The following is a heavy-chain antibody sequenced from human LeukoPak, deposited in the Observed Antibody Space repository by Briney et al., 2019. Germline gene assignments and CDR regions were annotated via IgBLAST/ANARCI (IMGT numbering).Heavy chain of an antibody. D-gene: IGHD3-3*01. CDR1: GFTFSSYS. CDR3: ARGSVDFWSGYYSWASSTDYYYGMDV. V-gene: IGHV3-21*01. Sequence: GGSLGLSCAASGFTFSSYSMNWVRQAPGKGLEWVSSISSSSSYIYYADSVKGRFTISRDNAKNSLYLQMNSLRAEDTAVYYCARGSVDFWSGYYSWASSTDYYYGMDVWGQGTTVTVSS. J-gene: IGHJ6*02. CDR2: ISSSSSYI.